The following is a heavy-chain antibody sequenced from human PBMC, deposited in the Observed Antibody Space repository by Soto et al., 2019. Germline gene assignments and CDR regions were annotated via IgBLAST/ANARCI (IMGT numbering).Heavy chain of an antibody. D-gene: IGHD4-17*01. J-gene: IGHJ2*01. CDR3: AKDHGDWYWYFDL. CDR1: GFTFSSYA. CDR2: ISGSGGST. Sequence: EVQLLESGGGLVQPGGSLRLSCAASGFTFSSYAMSWVRQAPGKGLEWVSVISGSGGSTYYADSVKGRFTISRDNSKNTQYLQMNSLRAEDTAVYYWAKDHGDWYWYFDLWGRGTLVTVSS. V-gene: IGHV3-23*01.